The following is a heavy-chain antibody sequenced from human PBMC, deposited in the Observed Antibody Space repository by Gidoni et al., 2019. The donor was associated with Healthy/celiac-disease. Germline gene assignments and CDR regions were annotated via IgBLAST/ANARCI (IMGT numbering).Heavy chain of an antibody. V-gene: IGHV4-39*01. CDR1: GGSISSSSYY. CDR3: AAFGVVIIFHYYYGMDV. J-gene: IGHJ6*02. Sequence: QLQLQESGPGLVKPSETLSLTCTVPGGSISSSSYYWGWIRQPPGKGLEWIGSIYYSGSTYYNPSLKSRVTISVDTSKNQFSLKLSSVTAADTAVYYCAAFGVVIIFHYYYGMDVWGQGTTVTVSS. CDR2: IYYSGST. D-gene: IGHD3-3*01.